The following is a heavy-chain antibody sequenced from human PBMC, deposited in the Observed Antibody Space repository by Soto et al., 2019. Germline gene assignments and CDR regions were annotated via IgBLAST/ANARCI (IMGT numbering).Heavy chain of an antibody. V-gene: IGHV3-23*01. D-gene: IGHD3-3*01. CDR3: AKDQSRHYFWSGYTTYYYYGMDV. J-gene: IGHJ6*02. CDR2: FGGST. CDR1: GFSVKRYW. Sequence: GILRLSCGASGFSVKRYWMHWFRQAPWKWLVWLSSFGGSTYYADSVKGRFTISRDNSKNTLYLQMNSLRAEDTAIYYCAKDQSRHYFWSGYTTYYYYGMDVWGQGTTVTVSS.